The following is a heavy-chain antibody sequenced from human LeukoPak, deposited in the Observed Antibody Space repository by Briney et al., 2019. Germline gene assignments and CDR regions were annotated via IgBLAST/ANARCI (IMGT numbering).Heavy chain of an antibody. CDR2: INPNSGVT. Sequence: ASVKVSCKASGYTFTVSYIHWVRQAPGQGLEWTGWINPNSGVTNSAQKFRGRVTMTRDTSISTAYMELSRLRSDDTAMYYCARDLLRRAASGMLDSWGQGTLVTVSS. D-gene: IGHD1-1*01. CDR1: GYTFTVSY. J-gene: IGHJ4*02. CDR3: ARDLLRRAASGMLDS. V-gene: IGHV1-2*02.